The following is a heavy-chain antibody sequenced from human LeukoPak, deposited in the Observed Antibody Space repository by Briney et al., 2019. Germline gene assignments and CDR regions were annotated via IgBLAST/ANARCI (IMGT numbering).Heavy chain of an antibody. CDR2: IYHSGST. D-gene: IGHD2-2*01. CDR3: ASGEGYCSSTSCYSPFDY. J-gene: IGHJ4*02. Sequence: SETLSLTCTVSGGSISNYYWSWIRQPPGKGLEWIGYIYHSGSTYYNPSLKSRVTISVDRSKNQFSLKLSSVTAADTAVYYCASGEGYCSSTSCYSPFDYWGQGTLVTVSS. CDR1: GGSISNYY. V-gene: IGHV4-59*12.